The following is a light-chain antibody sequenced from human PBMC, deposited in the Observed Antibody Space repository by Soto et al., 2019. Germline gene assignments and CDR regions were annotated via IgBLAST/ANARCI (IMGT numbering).Light chain of an antibody. CDR1: ERLSSVY. J-gene: IGKJ2*01. CDR2: GAS. Sequence: EIVLTQSPGTLSLSPGERATLSCRASERLSSVYLAWYQQRPGQPPRLLIYGASNRATGIPDRFSGSRSGTNFTLSISRLEPEDFAVYFCQQYGSAPYTFGQGTKLEIK. CDR3: QQYGSAPYT. V-gene: IGKV3-20*01.